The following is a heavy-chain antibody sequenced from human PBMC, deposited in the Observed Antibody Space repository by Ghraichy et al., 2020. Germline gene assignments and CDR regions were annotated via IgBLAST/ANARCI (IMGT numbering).Heavy chain of an antibody. J-gene: IGHJ4*02. V-gene: IGHV3-69-1*01. Sequence: GGSLRLSCEASGFTFRDYNMNWVRQAPGKVLDWVASIISGDYFYYADSLMGRITISRDNAKNSLYLRMNSLRVEATAVYYCARDACITCLLDSWGQGILVTVAS. CDR2: IISGDYF. D-gene: IGHD3-10*01. CDR1: GFTFRDYN. CDR3: ARDACITCLLDS.